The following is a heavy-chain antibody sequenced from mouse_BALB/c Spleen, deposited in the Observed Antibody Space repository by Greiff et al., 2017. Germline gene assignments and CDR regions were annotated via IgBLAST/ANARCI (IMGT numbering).Heavy chain of an antibody. CDR2: ISSGSSTI. D-gene: IGHD2-4*01. Sequence: EVQLQQSGGGLVQPGGSRKLSCAASGFTFSSFGMHWVRQAPEKGLEWVAYISSGSSTIYYADTVKGRFTISRDNPKNTLFLQMTSLRSEDTAMYYCARSGDYAPFAYWGQGTLVTVSA. J-gene: IGHJ3*01. CDR3: ARSGDYAPFAY. CDR1: GFTFSSFG. V-gene: IGHV5-17*02.